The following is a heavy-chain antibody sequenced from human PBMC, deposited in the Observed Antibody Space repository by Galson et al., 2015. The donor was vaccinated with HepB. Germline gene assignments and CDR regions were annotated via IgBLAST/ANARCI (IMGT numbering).Heavy chain of an antibody. V-gene: IGHV3-30*02. D-gene: IGHD3-22*01. CDR3: AKDLGYYDSSGYYSPDY. J-gene: IGHJ4*02. Sequence: SLRLSCAASGFTFSSYGMHWVRQAPGKGLEWVAFIRYDGSNKYYADSVKGRFTISRDNSKNTLYLQMNSLRAEDTAVYYCAKDLGYYDSSGYYSPDYWGQGTLVTVSS. CDR1: GFTFSSYG. CDR2: IRYDGSNK.